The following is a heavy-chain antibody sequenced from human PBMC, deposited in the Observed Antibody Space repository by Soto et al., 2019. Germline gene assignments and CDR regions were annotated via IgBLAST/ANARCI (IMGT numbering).Heavy chain of an antibody. V-gene: IGHV4-30-4*01. CDR3: ARYCSSTSCSAKYYFDY. CDR2: IYYSGST. J-gene: IGHJ4*02. Sequence: SETLSLTCTVSGGSISSGDYYWSWIRQPPGKGLEWIGYIYYSGSTYYNPSLKSRVTISVDTSKNQFSLKLSSVTAADTAVYYCARYCSSTSCSAKYYFDYWGQGTLVTAPQ. D-gene: IGHD2-2*01. CDR1: GGSISSGDYY.